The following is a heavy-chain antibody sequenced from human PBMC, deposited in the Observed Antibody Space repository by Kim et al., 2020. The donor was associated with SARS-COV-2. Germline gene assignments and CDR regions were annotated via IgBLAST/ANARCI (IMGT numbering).Heavy chain of an antibody. CDR3: ARTGSGLLRTGRFDP. D-gene: IGHD3-22*01. V-gene: IGHV3-23*01. CDR1: GFPFSTYA. Sequence: GGSLRLSCAASGFPFSTYAMSWVRQAPGKGLEWVAVISGTAATTYYADSVKGRFTISRDNSKNTLYLRMTSLRGDDTAVYYCARTGSGLLRTGRFDPWG. CDR2: ISGTAATT. J-gene: IGHJ5*02.